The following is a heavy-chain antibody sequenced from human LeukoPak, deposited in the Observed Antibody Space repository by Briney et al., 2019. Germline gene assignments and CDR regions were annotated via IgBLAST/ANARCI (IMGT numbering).Heavy chain of an antibody. V-gene: IGHV3-21*01. J-gene: IGHJ4*02. D-gene: IGHD2-15*01. CDR3: ARDMTGCSGGSCYMYSPDTYYFDY. CDR2: ISSSSSYI. Sequence: GGSLRLSCAASGFTFSSYSMNWVRQAPGKGLEWVSSISSSSSYIYYADSVKGRFTISRGNAKNSLYLQMNSLRAEDTAVYYCARDMTGCSGGSCYMYSPDTYYFDYWGQGTLVTVSS. CDR1: GFTFSSYS.